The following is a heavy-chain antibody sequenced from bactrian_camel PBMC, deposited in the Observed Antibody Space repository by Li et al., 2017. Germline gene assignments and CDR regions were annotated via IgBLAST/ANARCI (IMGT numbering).Heavy chain of an antibody. V-gene: IGHV3S68*01. J-gene: IGHJ4*01. D-gene: IGHD7*01. CDR2: IWGGDSNT. Sequence: QVQLVESGGGSVQAGGSLNLSCAASTDEYITTCMGWFRQGPGKEREGVASIWGGDSNTYYTDSVKGRFIISRDNAKNTMYPQMSSLKPEDTAMYYCAAGDCGAWLVARLALREDRYRHWGLGTQVTVS. CDR1: TDEYITTC. CDR3: AAGDCGAWLVARLALREDRYRH.